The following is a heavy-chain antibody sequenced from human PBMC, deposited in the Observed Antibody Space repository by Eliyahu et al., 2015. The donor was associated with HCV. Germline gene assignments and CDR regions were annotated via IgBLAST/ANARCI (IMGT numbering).Heavy chain of an antibody. J-gene: IGHJ4*02. D-gene: IGHD3-10*01. CDR1: XYTFTSYX. V-gene: IGHV1-8*01. Sequence: QVQLVQSGAEVKKPGASVKVSCKASXYTFTSYXINWVRQATGQGLEWMGWMNPNSGNTGYAQKFQGRVTMTRNTSISTAYMELSSLRSEDTAVYYCARIGSQSSGSYSPYYFDYWGQGTLVTVSS. CDR2: MNPNSGNT. CDR3: ARIGSQSSGSYSPYYFDY.